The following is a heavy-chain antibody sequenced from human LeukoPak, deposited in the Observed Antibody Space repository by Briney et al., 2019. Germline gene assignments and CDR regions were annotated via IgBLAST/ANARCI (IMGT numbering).Heavy chain of an antibody. V-gene: IGHV1-18*01. CDR3: ATAPGAFDL. CDR1: GYTFTSYG. CDR2: ISAYNGNT. J-gene: IGHJ3*01. Sequence: ASVKVSCKASGYTFTSYGISWVRQAPGQGLEWMGWISAYNGNTNYAQKLQGRVTMTTDTSTSTVYMELSRLRSDDTAVYYCATAPGAFDLWGQGTMVTVSS.